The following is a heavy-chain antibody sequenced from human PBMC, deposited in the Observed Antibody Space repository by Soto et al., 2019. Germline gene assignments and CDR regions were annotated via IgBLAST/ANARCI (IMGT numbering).Heavy chain of an antibody. V-gene: IGHV3-74*01. Sequence: EVQLVESGGGLVQPGGSLRLSCVASEFAFSVYWMHWVRQVPGRGLVWLARINLDGSDTDYADSVQGRFTISRDNGKHTLYLQMNSLRAEDSAVYFCARGVSANHGRFDWWGQGTLVTVSS. D-gene: IGHD2-21*01. J-gene: IGHJ4*02. CDR1: EFAFSVYW. CDR2: INLDGSDT. CDR3: ARGVSANHGRFDW.